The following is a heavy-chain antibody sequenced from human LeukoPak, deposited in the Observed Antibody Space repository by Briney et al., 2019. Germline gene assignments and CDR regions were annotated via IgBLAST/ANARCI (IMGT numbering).Heavy chain of an antibody. CDR1: GXSITTTNW. D-gene: IGHD1-26*01. J-gene: IGHJ4*02. CDR3: TRESGAFSPFGF. V-gene: IGHV4-4*02. CDR2: VHLSGAT. Sequence: SETLSLTCAVSGXSITTTNWWSWVRQPPGKVLEWIGEVHLSGATNYNLSLESRVSMSIDKSKNHLSLEVTSVTAADTAIYYCTRESGAFSPFGFWGQGTLVTVSS.